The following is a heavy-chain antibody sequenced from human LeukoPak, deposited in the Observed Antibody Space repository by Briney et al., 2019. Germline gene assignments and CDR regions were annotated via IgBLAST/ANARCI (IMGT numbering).Heavy chain of an antibody. Sequence: AWGSLRLSCAASGFTFSSYSMNWVRQAPGKGLEWVSSISSSSSYIYYADSVKGRFTISRDNAKNSLYLQMNSLRAEDTAVYYCARDHRAGLPGYSSSWYLGELGYYYYYMDVWGKGTTVTVSS. CDR1: GFTFSSYS. D-gene: IGHD6-13*01. CDR3: ARDHRAGLPGYSSSWYLGELGYYYYYMDV. J-gene: IGHJ6*03. V-gene: IGHV3-21*01. CDR2: ISSSSSYI.